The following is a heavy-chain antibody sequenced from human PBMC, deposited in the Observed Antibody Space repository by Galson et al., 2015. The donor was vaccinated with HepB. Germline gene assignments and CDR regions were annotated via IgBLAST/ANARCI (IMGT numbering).Heavy chain of an antibody. Sequence: SLRLSCAASGFIFSDYGMNWVRQAPGKGLEWVAFIRHDGSNKQYIDSVKGRFTISRDNSRNTLYLQMNSLRADDTAIYYCAKDIANRLDYWGQGTLVTVSS. J-gene: IGHJ4*02. CDR1: GFIFSDYG. V-gene: IGHV3-30*02. D-gene: IGHD1-14*01. CDR3: AKDIANRLDY. CDR2: IRHDGSNK.